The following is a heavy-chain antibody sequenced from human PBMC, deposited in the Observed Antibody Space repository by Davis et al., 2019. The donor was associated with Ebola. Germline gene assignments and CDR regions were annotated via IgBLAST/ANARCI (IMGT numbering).Heavy chain of an antibody. D-gene: IGHD1-20*01. CDR1: GYTFTSYG. CDR2: INPNSGGT. Sequence: AASVKVSCKASGYTFTSYGISWVRQAPGQGLEWMGWINPNSGGTNYAQKFQGWVTMTRDTSISTAYMELSRLGSDDTAVYYCARQSNWNYFYYGMDVWGQGTTVTVSS. J-gene: IGHJ6*02. CDR3: ARQSNWNYFYYGMDV. V-gene: IGHV1-2*04.